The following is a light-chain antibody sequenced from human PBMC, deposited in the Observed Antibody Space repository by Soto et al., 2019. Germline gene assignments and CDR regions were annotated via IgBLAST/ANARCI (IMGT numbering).Light chain of an antibody. V-gene: IGKV3-20*01. CDR2: GTS. J-gene: IGKJ5*01. CDR1: QSVKSSY. Sequence: EIVLTQSPVTLSLSPGERATLPCRASQSVKSSYLAWYQHKPGQAPRLLIYGTSSRATGIPDRFSGSGSGTDFTLTISRLEPEDFAVYYCQQYGSSITFGQGTRLEIK. CDR3: QQYGSSIT.